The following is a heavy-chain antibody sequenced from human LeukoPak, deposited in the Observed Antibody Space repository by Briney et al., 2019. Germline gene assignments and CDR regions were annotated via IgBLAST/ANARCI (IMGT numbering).Heavy chain of an antibody. Sequence: PGGSLRLSCAASGFALSSHWMTWVRQVPGRGPEWVANVNRDGSETYYLDSVKGRFTISKDNAKNSLYLQMNSLRAEDTAVYYCAKGGYDSSGYYYFDYWGQGTLVTVSS. CDR2: VNRDGSET. J-gene: IGHJ4*02. CDR1: GFALSSHW. V-gene: IGHV3-7*03. CDR3: AKGGYDSSGYYYFDY. D-gene: IGHD3-22*01.